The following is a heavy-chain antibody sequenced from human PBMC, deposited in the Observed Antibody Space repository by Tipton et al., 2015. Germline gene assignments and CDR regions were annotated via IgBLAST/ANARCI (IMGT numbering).Heavy chain of an antibody. V-gene: IGHV4-59*01. J-gene: IGHJ5*02. CDR1: GGSISSYY. CDR2: IYYSGST. CDR3: ATGGS. Sequence: TLSLTCTVSGGSISSYYWSWIRQPPGKGLEWIGYIYYSGSTNYNPSLKSRVTISVDTSKNQFSLKLSSVTAADTAVYYCATGGSWGQGTLVTVSS. D-gene: IGHD4-23*01.